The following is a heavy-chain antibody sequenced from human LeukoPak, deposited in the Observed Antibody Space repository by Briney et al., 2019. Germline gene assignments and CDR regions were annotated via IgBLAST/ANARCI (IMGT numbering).Heavy chain of an antibody. CDR1: GFTFSSYA. V-gene: IGHV3-30-3*01. CDR2: ISYDGSNK. Sequence: GSLRLSCAASGFTFSSYAMHWVRQAPGKGLEWVAVISYDGSNKYYADSVKGRFTISRDNSKNTLYLQMNSLRAEDTAVYYCARDPTVAGRAYYYGMDVWGQGTTVTVSS. CDR3: ARDPTVAGRAYYYGMDV. D-gene: IGHD6-19*01. J-gene: IGHJ6*02.